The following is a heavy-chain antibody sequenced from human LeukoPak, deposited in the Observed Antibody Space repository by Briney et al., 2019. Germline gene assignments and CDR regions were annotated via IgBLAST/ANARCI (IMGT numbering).Heavy chain of an antibody. J-gene: IGHJ6*02. CDR1: GFTFSSYH. Sequence: GGSLRLSCAASGFTFSSYHINWVRQAPGKGLEWVSGIGGRGGRTYYADSVQGWFTISRDNSNNTVDLQMNSLRAEDTAIYYCAKGRIAVAPYYGMDVWGRGTTVSVSS. CDR2: IGGRGGRT. V-gene: IGHV3-23*01. CDR3: AKGRIAVAPYYGMDV. D-gene: IGHD6-19*01.